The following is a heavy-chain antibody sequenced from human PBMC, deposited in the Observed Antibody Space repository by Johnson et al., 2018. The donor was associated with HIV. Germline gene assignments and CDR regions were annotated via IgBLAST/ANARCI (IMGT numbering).Heavy chain of an antibody. CDR3: TTAIVGALINAFDI. CDR1: GFTFSDHY. D-gene: IGHD1-26*01. V-gene: IGHV3-15*01. J-gene: IGHJ3*02. Sequence: VQLVESGGGLVQPGGSLRLSCAASGFTFSDHYMDWVRQAPGKGLEWVGRIKSKTDGGTTDYAAPVKGRFTISRDDSKNTLYLQMNSLKTEDTAVYYCTTAIVGALINAFDIWGQGTMVTVSS. CDR2: IKSKTDGGTT.